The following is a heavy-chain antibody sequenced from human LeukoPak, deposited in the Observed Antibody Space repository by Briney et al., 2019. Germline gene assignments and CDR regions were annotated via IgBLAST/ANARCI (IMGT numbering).Heavy chain of an antibody. J-gene: IGHJ4*02. Sequence: GGSLRLSCAASGFTFSSDGMHWVRQAPGQGLEWVAVIWNDGSNKYYVDSVKGRFTISRDNSKNTLYLQMNSLRTEDTAVYYCARDHCSSTSCLFDYWGQGTLVTVSS. CDR1: GFTFSSDG. V-gene: IGHV3-33*01. D-gene: IGHD2-2*01. CDR2: IWNDGSNK. CDR3: ARDHCSSTSCLFDY.